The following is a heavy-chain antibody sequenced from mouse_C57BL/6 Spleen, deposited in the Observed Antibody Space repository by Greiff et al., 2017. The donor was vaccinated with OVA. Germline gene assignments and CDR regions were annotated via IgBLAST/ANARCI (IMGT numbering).Heavy chain of an antibody. CDR1: GFTFSSYT. D-gene: IGHD1-1*01. J-gene: IGHJ3*01. V-gene: IGHV5-9*01. Sequence: EVHLVESGGGLVKPGGSLKLSCAASGFTFSSYTMSWVRQTPEKRLEWVATISGGGGNTYYPDSVKGRFTISRDNAKNTLYLQMSRLRSEDTALYYCARRDGSPAWFAYWGQGTLVTVSA. CDR2: ISGGGGNT. CDR3: ARRDGSPAWFAY.